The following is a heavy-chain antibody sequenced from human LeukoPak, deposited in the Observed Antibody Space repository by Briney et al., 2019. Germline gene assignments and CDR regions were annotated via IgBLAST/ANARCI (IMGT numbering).Heavy chain of an antibody. D-gene: IGHD4-11*01. V-gene: IGHV1-18*01. CDR2: ISPFNGQT. CDR1: GYDFINYA. CDR3: ARVCDYSPRGRFDD. Sequence: ASVKVSCKASGYDFINYAITWVRQAPGQGLEWMGWISPFNGQTNYAQNLQGRVTMTIDTTTSTASMELRGLRSDDTGVYYCARVCDYSPRGRFDDWGQGTRVTVSS. J-gene: IGHJ4*02.